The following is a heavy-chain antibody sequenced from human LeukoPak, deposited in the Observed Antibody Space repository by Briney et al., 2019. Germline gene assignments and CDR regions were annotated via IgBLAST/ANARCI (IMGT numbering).Heavy chain of an antibody. D-gene: IGHD5-18*01. V-gene: IGHV4-30-4*01. CDR1: GGSISSGDYY. CDR3: ARLSDTAIDFDY. Sequence: SQTLSLTCTVSGGSISSGDYYWSWIRQPPGKGLEWIGFIYHTGSLHYNPSLKSRVTISVDTSKNQFSLKLSSVTAADTAVYYCARLSDTAIDFDYWGQGTLVTVSS. CDR2: IYHTGSL. J-gene: IGHJ4*02.